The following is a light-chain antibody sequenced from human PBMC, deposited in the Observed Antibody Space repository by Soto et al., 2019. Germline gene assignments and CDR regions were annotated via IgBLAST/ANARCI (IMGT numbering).Light chain of an antibody. J-gene: IGKJ5*01. CDR1: QSVSSN. CDR3: QQYNNWPPIT. Sequence: EIVLTQSPGTLSLSPGERATLSCRASQSVSSNLAWYQQKPGQAPRLLIYGASTRATGIPARFSGSGSGTEFTLIISSLQSEDFAVYYCQQYNNWPPITFGQGTRLDIK. CDR2: GAS. V-gene: IGKV3D-15*01.